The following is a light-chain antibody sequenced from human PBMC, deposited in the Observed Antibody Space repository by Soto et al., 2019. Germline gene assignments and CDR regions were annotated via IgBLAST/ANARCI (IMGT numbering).Light chain of an antibody. CDR1: TSNITSNT. V-gene: IGLV1-44*01. CDR3: QSFDTSLGRSV. Sequence: QSVLTQPPSTSGTPGQRVTISCSGSTSNITSNTVNWYQQLPGTAPKLLIYGNNHRPSGVPDRFSGSKSGTSASLAITGLQAEDEADYSCQSFDTSLGRSVFGGGTKLTVL. CDR2: GNN. J-gene: IGLJ2*01.